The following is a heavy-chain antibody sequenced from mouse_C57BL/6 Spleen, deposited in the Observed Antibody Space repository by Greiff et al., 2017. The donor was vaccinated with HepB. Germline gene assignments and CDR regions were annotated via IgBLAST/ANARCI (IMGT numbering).Heavy chain of an antibody. CDR2: ISAGGSYT. J-gene: IGHJ1*03. V-gene: IGHV5-4*03. Sequence: EVNVVESGGGLVKPGGSLKLSCAASGFTFSSYAMSWVRQTPEKRLEWVATISAGGSYTYYPDNVKGRFTISRDNAKNNLYLQMSHLKSEDTAMYYCASAGFITTVEGYFDVWGTGTTVTVSS. CDR1: GFTFSSYA. CDR3: ASAGFITTVEGYFDV. D-gene: IGHD1-1*01.